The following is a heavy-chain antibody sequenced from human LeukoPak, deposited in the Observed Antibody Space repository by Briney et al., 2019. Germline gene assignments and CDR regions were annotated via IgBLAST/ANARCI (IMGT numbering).Heavy chain of an antibody. Sequence: PSETLSLTCAVYGGSFSGYYWSWIRQPPGKGLEWIGEINHSGSTNYNPSLKSRVTISVDTSKNQFSLKLISVTAADTAVYYCARGRLYCTNGVCYDKGAFDIWGQGTMVTVSS. D-gene: IGHD2-8*01. J-gene: IGHJ3*02. V-gene: IGHV4-34*01. CDR3: ARGRLYCTNGVCYDKGAFDI. CDR1: GGSFSGYY. CDR2: INHSGST.